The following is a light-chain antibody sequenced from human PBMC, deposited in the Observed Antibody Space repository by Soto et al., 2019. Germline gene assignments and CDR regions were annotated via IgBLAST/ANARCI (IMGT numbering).Light chain of an antibody. V-gene: IGKV1-5*01. Sequence: DMLMTHSPATLSVSPWERSTLSCRSSQSISSFLAWYQQKLGRAPRLLLYDASSLESGVPSRFSGSGYGTEFTLTISSLQHDEDATYYCQQQYTYSPLTFGGGTKVDNK. CDR1: QSISSF. CDR3: QQQYTYSPLT. J-gene: IGKJ4*01. CDR2: DAS.